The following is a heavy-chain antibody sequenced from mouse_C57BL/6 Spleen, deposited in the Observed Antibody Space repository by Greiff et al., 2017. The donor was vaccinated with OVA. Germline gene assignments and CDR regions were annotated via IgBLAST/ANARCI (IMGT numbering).Heavy chain of an antibody. V-gene: IGHV1-22*01. D-gene: IGHD2-5*01. J-gene: IGHJ2*01. Sequence: EVQLQQSGPELVKPGASVKMSCKASGYTFTDYNMHWVKQSHGKSLEWIGYINPNNGGTSYNQKFKGKATLTVNKSSSTAYMELRSLTSEDSAVSYCARSYYSNYDYFDYWGQGTTLTVSS. CDR1: GYTFTDYN. CDR3: ARSYYSNYDYFDY. CDR2: INPNNGGT.